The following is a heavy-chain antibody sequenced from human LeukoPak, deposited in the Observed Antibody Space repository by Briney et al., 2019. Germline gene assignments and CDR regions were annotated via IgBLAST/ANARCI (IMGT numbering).Heavy chain of an antibody. CDR2: IYYTGST. Sequence: SETLSLTCTVSGGSIRRYYWSWIRQPPGKGLEWIGYIYYTGSTDYNPSLESRVTMSSDTSKNQISLKLSSVTAADTAVYYCARDTGIAAAASGYYYYGMDVWGQGTTVTVPS. J-gene: IGHJ6*02. D-gene: IGHD6-13*01. V-gene: IGHV4-59*01. CDR3: ARDTGIAAAASGYYYYGMDV. CDR1: GGSIRRYY.